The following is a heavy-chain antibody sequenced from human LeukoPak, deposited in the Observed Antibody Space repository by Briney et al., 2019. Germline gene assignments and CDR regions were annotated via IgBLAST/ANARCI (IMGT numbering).Heavy chain of an antibody. CDR1: GGSFSGYY. CDR2: INHSGST. CDR3: ASSAPLYCYMDV. V-gene: IGHV4-34*01. J-gene: IGHJ6*03. Sequence: SETLSLTCAVYGGSFSGYYWSWIRQPPGKGLEWIGEINHSGSTNYNPSLKSRVTISVDTSKNQFSLELSSVTAADTAVYYCASSAPLYCYMDVWGKGTTVTVSS.